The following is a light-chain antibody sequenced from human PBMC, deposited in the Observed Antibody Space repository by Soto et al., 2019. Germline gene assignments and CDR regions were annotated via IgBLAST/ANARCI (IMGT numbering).Light chain of an antibody. CDR2: AAS. Sequence: EIVMTQYTATISVSPGERSTRSCLASQRISSNLAWYQQKPGQAPRLLIYAASTRATGLTARFSGSGSGTEFTLTISSLQSEDFAVYTCQQYNNWPLTFGQGTKVEIK. J-gene: IGKJ1*01. CDR1: QRISSN. V-gene: IGKV3-15*01. CDR3: QQYNNWPLT.